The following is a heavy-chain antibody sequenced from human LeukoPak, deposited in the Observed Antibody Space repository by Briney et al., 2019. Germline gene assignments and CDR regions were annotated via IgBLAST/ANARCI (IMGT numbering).Heavy chain of an antibody. J-gene: IGHJ4*02. Sequence: SETLSLTCTVSGGSVSNYYWSWLRRPPGKALEWIGCIYYSGSPNYNPSLKSRVTISIDTSKNQFSLRLSSVTAADTAVYYCAAASDILTGYPFDYWGQGTLVTVSS. CDR3: AAASDILTGYPFDY. D-gene: IGHD3-9*01. CDR2: IYYSGSP. CDR1: GGSVSNYY. V-gene: IGHV4-59*02.